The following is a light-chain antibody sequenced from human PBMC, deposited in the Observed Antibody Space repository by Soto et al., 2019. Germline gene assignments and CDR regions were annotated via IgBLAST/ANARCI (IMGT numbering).Light chain of an antibody. CDR2: DAS. CDR1: QDISGW. Sequence: IQMTQSPSTLSASVGDRVIITCRAIQDISGWLAWYQQKPGKAPKLLVFDASSLEDGVPSRFSGSGSGTEFTLTVSNLQSDDFATYYCQHYSTRSGVTFGGGTKVDIK. CDR3: QHYSTRSGVT. V-gene: IGKV1-5*01. J-gene: IGKJ4*01.